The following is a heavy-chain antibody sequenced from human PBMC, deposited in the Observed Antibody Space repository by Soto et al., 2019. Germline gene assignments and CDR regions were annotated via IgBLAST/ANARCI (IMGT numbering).Heavy chain of an antibody. V-gene: IGHV4-31*03. CDR3: ASLSAGYYYDSSGYYFDY. Sequence: SETLSLNCTVSGGSISSGGYYWSWIRQHPGKGLEWIGYIYYSGSTYYNPSLESRVTISVDTSKSQFSLKLSSVTAADTAVYYCASLSAGYYYDSSGYYFDYWGQGTLVTVSS. CDR2: IYYSGST. CDR1: GGSISSGGYY. D-gene: IGHD3-22*01. J-gene: IGHJ4*02.